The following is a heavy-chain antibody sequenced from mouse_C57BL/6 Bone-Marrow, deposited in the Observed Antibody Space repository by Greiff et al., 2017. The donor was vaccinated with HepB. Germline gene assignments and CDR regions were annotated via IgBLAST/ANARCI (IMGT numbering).Heavy chain of an antibody. CDR3: ARVREYELDY. D-gene: IGHD2-14*01. V-gene: IGHV1-61*01. J-gene: IGHJ2*01. CDR2: IYPSDSEN. Sequence: VQLQQPGAELVRPGSSVKLSCKASGYTFTSYWMDWVKQRPGQGLEWIGNIYPSDSENHYNQKFKDKATLTVDNTSSTAYMQLSSLTSEDAAVYYCARVREYELDYWGQGTTLTVSS. CDR1: GYTFTSYW.